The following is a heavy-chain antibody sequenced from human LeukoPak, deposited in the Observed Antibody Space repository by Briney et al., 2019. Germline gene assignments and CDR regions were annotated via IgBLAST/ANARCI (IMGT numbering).Heavy chain of an antibody. CDR1: GFTFSSYS. D-gene: IGHD2-15*01. J-gene: IGHJ4*02. CDR2: ISSSSSYI. CDR3: ARGGQGYCSGGSCYPHDY. Sequence: GGSLRLSCAASGFTFSSYSMNWVRQAPGKGLEWVSSISSSSSYIYYADSVKGRFTISRDNAKNTLYLQMNSPRAEDTAVYYCARGGQGYCSGGSCYPHDYWGQGTLVTVSS. V-gene: IGHV3-21*01.